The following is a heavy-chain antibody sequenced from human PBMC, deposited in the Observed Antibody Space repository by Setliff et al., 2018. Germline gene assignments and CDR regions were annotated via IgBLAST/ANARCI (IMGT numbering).Heavy chain of an antibody. D-gene: IGHD2-2*01. V-gene: IGHV1-18*01. J-gene: IGHJ5*02. CDR1: GYTFSNYG. Sequence: ASVKVSCKASGYTFSNYGISWVRQAPGQGLEWMGWISAHNGYIVYAQKLQGRVTMTTDTSANTAYVELRSLRSDDTAVYYCARDRATVVAPPTSTLFDPRGQGTLVTSPQ. CDR3: ARDRATVVAPPTSTLFDP. CDR2: ISAHNGYI.